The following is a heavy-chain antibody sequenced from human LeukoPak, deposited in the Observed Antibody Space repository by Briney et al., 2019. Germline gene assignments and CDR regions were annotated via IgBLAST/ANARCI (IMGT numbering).Heavy chain of an antibody. CDR2: IYHSGTT. CDR1: GYSISSAYF. J-gene: IGHJ5*02. CDR3: ARHDCGGTTSCHINWFDP. V-gene: IGHV4-38-2*01. D-gene: IGHD2-2*01. Sequence: SETLSLTCAVSGYSISSAYFWGWIRQPPGKGLEWIGSIYHSGTTYYNPSLKSRVTISIDMSNNQFSLNLISVTAADTAVYYCARHDCGGTTSCHINWFDPWGQGTLVTVSS.